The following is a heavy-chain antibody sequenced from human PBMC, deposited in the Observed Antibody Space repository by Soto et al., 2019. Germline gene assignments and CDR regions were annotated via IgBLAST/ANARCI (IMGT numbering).Heavy chain of an antibody. V-gene: IGHV3-30-3*01. CDR1: GFTFSSYA. CDR2: ISYDGSNK. Sequence: QVQLVESGGGVVQPGRSLRLSCAASGFTFSSYAMHWVRQAPGKGLEWVAVISYDGSNKYYADSVKGRFTISRDDSKNRLYLQMNSLRAEDTAVYYCAREVAGDFDYWGQGTLVTVSS. D-gene: IGHD6-19*01. J-gene: IGHJ4*02. CDR3: AREVAGDFDY.